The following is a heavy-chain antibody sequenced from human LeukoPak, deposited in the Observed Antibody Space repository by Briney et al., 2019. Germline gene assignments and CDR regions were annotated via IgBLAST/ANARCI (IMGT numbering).Heavy chain of an antibody. CDR2: TYYRSKWYN. CDR1: GDSVSNNRAD. D-gene: IGHD4-17*01. Sequence: SQTLSLTRAISGDSVSNNRADWNWITQSPSRGLEWLGRTYYRSKWYNDYALSVKSRITINPDTSKNQFSLQLNSVTPEDTAVYYCARIATVTQDDYWGQGTLVTVSS. V-gene: IGHV6-1*01. CDR3: ARIATVTQDDY. J-gene: IGHJ4*02.